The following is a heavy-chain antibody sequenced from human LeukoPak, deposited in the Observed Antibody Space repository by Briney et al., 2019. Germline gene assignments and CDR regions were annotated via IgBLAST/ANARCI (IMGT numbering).Heavy chain of an antibody. Sequence: GGSLRLSCAASGFTFSSYGMHWVRQAPGKGLEWVAVISYDGSNKYYADSVKGRFTISRDNSKNTLYLQMNSLRAEDTAVYYCAYEYSATHFLSSRHRGYYFDYWGQGTLVTVSS. CDR3: AYEYSATHFLSSRHRGYYFDY. V-gene: IGHV3-30*18. J-gene: IGHJ4*02. CDR2: ISYDGSNK. D-gene: IGHD3-10*01. CDR1: GFTFSSYG.